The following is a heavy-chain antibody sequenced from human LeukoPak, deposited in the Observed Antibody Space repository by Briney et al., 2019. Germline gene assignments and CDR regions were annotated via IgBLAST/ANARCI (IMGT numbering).Heavy chain of an antibody. CDR2: ISWNSGSI. D-gene: IGHD2-8*02. CDR1: GFTFDDYA. CDR3: AKDEFVASDFTGAFDI. Sequence: GGSLRLSCAASGFTFDDYAMHWVRQAPGKGLEWVSGISWNSGSIGYADSVKGRFTISRDNAENYLYLQMNSLRAEDMALYYCAKDEFVASDFTGAFDIWGQGTMVTVSS. V-gene: IGHV3-9*03. J-gene: IGHJ3*02.